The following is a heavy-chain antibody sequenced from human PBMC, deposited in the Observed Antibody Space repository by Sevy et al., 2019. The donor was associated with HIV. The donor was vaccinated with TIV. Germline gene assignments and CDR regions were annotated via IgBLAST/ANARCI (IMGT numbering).Heavy chain of an antibody. Sequence: GSLRLSCAASGFTFSSYGMHWVRQAPGKGLEWVAVIWYDGSNKYYADSVKGRFTISRDNSKNMQYLQMNSLSAEDTAVYYCARGGQDSSPFDYWGQGTLVTVSS. V-gene: IGHV3-33*01. J-gene: IGHJ4*02. D-gene: IGHD3-22*01. CDR2: IWYDGSNK. CDR1: GFTFSSYG. CDR3: ARGGQDSSPFDY.